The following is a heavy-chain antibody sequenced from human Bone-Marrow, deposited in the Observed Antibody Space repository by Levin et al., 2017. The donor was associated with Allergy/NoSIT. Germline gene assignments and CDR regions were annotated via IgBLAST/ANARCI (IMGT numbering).Heavy chain of an antibody. CDR3: AKAGNYIEGSDYYYYMDV. D-gene: IGHD3-10*01. CDR2: ISYDGTNI. Sequence: PGGSLRLSCAASGFTFNLYGMHWVRQAPGKGLEWVAVISYDGTNIYYADSVKGRFTISRDASKNAVYLQMNSLRPEDTAVYHCAKAGNYIEGSDYYYYMDVWGKGTTVTVSS. CDR1: GFTFNLYG. V-gene: IGHV3-30*18. J-gene: IGHJ6*03.